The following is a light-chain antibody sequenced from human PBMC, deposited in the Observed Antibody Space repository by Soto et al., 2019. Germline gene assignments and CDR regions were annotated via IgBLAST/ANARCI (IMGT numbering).Light chain of an antibody. CDR1: QTISSNY. CDR3: QQYVSWP. CDR2: GTS. Sequence: EIVLTQSPGTLSVSPGERATLSCRASQTISSNYLAWYQQKPGQAPSLLIYGTSSRPTGIPDRFSGSGSGTDFTLIISRLEPEDSAIYYCQQYVSWPFVQGTKVEIK. V-gene: IGKV3-20*01. J-gene: IGKJ1*01.